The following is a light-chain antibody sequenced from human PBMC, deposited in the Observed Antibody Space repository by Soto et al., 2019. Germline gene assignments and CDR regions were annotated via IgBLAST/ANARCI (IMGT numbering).Light chain of an antibody. CDR1: QGIRND. Sequence: AIQMTQSPSSLSASVGDRVTITCRASQGIRNDLGWYQQKPGKAPKLLIYAASSLQSGVPSRFSGSRSGADFTLTISSLQPEDFATYYCQQLRDYPITFGQGTRLEIK. J-gene: IGKJ5*01. CDR2: AAS. CDR3: QQLRDYPIT. V-gene: IGKV1-6*01.